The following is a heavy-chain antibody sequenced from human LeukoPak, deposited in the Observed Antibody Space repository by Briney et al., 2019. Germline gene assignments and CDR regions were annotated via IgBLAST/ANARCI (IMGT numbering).Heavy chain of an antibody. CDR1: GFTFSSYA. D-gene: IGHD2-2*01. CDR2: ISGSGSST. V-gene: IGHV3-23*01. CDR3: AQPPPHCSSSRYYGPYDY. Sequence: GGSLRLSCAASGFTFSSYAMTWVRQAPGKGLEWVSDISGSGSSTHYADSVKGRFTISRDNAKNTLYLQMNSLRAEDTAVYYCAQPPPHCSSSRYYGPYDYWGPGTLVTVSS. J-gene: IGHJ4*02.